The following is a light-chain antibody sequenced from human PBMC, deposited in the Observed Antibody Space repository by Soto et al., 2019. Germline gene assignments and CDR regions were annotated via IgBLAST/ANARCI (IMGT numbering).Light chain of an antibody. V-gene: IGLV2-14*01. J-gene: IGLJ1*01. CDR3: ISYKTDATFL. CDR1: SSDIGGYNY. CDR2: EAT. Sequence: ALNQPASVSGSPGQSITISCTGTSSDIGGYNYVSWYQQHPGKAPKVIIFEATNRPSGVSNRFSGSKSGITASLTISGLQADVVADYFCISYKTDATFLFGTGTKVPVL.